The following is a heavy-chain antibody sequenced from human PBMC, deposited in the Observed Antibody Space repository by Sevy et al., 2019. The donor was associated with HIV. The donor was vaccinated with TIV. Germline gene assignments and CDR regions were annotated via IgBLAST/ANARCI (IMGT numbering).Heavy chain of an antibody. CDR3: AGGGGGYYYGYGMDG. D-gene: IGHD3-16*01. Sequence: SETLSLTCSVSGGTIVSSGHYWGWIRQTPGKGLEWIGSIYYNGHTYYNPSLNSRLTIPIDTSKNQFSLNLSSVTAADTANYFWAGGGGGYYYGYGMDGWGQGTTVTVSS. V-gene: IGHV4-39*01. CDR2: IYYNGHT. J-gene: IGHJ6*02. CDR1: GGTIVSSGHY.